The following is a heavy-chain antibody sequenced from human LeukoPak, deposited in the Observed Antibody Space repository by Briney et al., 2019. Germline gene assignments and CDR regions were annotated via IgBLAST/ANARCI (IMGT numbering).Heavy chain of an antibody. CDR1: GGSFSDYY. CDR3: ARLRLRYYYYMDV. J-gene: IGHJ6*03. V-gene: IGHV4-34*01. CDR2: IYYSGST. D-gene: IGHD3-16*01. Sequence: SETLSLTCAVCGGSFSDYYWSWIRQPPGKGLEWIGYIYYSGSTYYNPSLKSRVTISVDTSKNQFSLKLSSVTAADTAVYYCARLRLRYYYYMDVWGKGTTVTVSS.